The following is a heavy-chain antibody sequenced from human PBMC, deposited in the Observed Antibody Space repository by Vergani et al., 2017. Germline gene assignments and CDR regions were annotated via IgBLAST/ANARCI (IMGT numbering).Heavy chain of an antibody. CDR3: AKIHQAYNWNDAFDY. CDR1: GITFWKFG. D-gene: IGHD1-1*01. Sequence: EVDLVESGGGLAQPGGSLRLSCEASGITFWKFGMHWVRQGPGKGLEWVSGISWNSGAVDYADSVRGRFTISRDNAKNSLFLEMNSLRAEDTALYYCAKIHQAYNWNDAFDYWGQGTLVTVSS. J-gene: IGHJ4*02. CDR2: ISWNSGAV. V-gene: IGHV3-9*01.